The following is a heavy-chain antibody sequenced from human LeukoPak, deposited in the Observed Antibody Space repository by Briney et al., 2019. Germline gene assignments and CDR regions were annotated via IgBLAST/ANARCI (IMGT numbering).Heavy chain of an antibody. CDR2: ISYDGGNK. V-gene: IGHV3-30*04. D-gene: IGHD6-13*01. J-gene: IGHJ4*02. Sequence: GGSLRLSCAASGFTFSSYAMHWVRQAPGKGLEWVAVISYDGGNKYYADSVKGRFTISRDNSKNTLYLQMNSLRAEDTAVYYCARVLAAAGTTGYWGQGTLVTVSS. CDR1: GFTFSSYA. CDR3: ARVLAAAGTTGY.